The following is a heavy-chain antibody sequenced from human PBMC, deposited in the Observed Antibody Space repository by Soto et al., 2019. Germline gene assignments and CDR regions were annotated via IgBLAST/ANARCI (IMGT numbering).Heavy chain of an antibody. CDR3: ARGHEGTDHRLSIAAAVTTPYYYYYYMDV. D-gene: IGHD6-13*01. CDR1: GGSFSGYY. CDR2: INHSGST. J-gene: IGHJ6*03. Sequence: SETLSLTCAVYGGSFSGYYWSWIRQPPGKGLEWIGEINHSGSTNYNPSPKSRVTLSVDTSKNQFSLKLRSVTAADTAVYYWARGHEGTDHRLSIAAAVTTPYYYYYYMDVWGKGTTVTVSS. V-gene: IGHV4-34*01.